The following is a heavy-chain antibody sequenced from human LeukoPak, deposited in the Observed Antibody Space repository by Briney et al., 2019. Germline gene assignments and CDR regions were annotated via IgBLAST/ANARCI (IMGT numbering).Heavy chain of an antibody. CDR1: GFSFGSYD. V-gene: IGHV3-21*01. CDR3: ASHIVVVTAIRYYAMDV. CDR2: ITTSSSYI. Sequence: GGSLRLSCAASGFSFGSYDMNWVRRAPGKGLEWVSSITTSSSYIYYADSVKGRFTVSRDNAKNSLYLQMNSLRAEDTAVYYCASHIVVVTAIRYYAMDVWGQGTTVTVSS. J-gene: IGHJ6*02. D-gene: IGHD2-2*01.